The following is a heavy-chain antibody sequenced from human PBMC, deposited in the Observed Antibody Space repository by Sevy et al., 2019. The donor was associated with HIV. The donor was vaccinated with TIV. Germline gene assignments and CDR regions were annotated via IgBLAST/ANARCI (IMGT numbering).Heavy chain of an antibody. Sequence: QLGGSLRLSCAASGFTFSNYGMHWVRQAPGKGLEWVAVISHDRSSKYFADSVKGRFNISRDNSKNTLYLQMDSLRPEDTALYYCANQKLERQLGKVFDYWGRGALVTVSS. CDR3: ANQKLERQLGKVFDY. J-gene: IGHJ4*02. CDR1: GFTFSNYG. CDR2: ISHDRSSK. V-gene: IGHV3-30*18. D-gene: IGHD6-13*01.